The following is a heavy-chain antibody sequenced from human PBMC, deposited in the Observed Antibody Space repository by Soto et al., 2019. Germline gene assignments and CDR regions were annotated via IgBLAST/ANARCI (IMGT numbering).Heavy chain of an antibody. V-gene: IGHV3-15*01. J-gene: IGHJ4*02. Sequence: EVQLVESGGGLAKPGGSLRLSCAASGFTFSNDWMNWVRQAPGKGLEWVARIKTVTDGGTTDYAAPVKGRFFISRDDSNRTLYLQMNSLKTEDTAIYYCMTHAVIYSRGHWGQGTLVTVAS. CDR2: IKTVTDGGTT. CDR1: GFTFSNDW. CDR3: MTHAVIYSRGH. D-gene: IGHD6-25*01.